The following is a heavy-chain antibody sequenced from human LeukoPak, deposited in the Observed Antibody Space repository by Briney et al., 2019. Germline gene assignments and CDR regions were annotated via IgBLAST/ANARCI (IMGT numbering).Heavy chain of an antibody. J-gene: IGHJ4*02. CDR2: IYYSGST. D-gene: IGHD3-22*01. Sequence: SETLSLTCTVSGGSISSGDYYWSWIRQPPGKGLEWIGYIYYSGSTYYNPSLKSRVTISVDTSKNQFSLKLSSVTAADTAVYYCAARRTYYYDSSGYKSGLDYWGQGTLVTVSS. V-gene: IGHV4-30-4*08. CDR1: GGSISSGDYY. CDR3: AARRTYYYDSSGYKSGLDY.